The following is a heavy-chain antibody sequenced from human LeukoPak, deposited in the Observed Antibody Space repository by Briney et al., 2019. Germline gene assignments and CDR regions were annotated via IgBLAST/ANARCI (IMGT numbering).Heavy chain of an antibody. CDR1: GFTFSSYS. Sequence: GSLRLSCAASGFTFSSYSMNWVRQAPGKGLKWVSYISSSSSTIYYADSVKGRFSISRHTSKNTLYLQMDSLRTEDTAVYYCAREGGRGYSYGLSRYYYGLDVWGRGTTVTVSS. V-gene: IGHV3-48*01. D-gene: IGHD5-18*01. CDR3: AREGGRGYSYGLSRYYYGLDV. J-gene: IGHJ6*02. CDR2: ISSSSSTI.